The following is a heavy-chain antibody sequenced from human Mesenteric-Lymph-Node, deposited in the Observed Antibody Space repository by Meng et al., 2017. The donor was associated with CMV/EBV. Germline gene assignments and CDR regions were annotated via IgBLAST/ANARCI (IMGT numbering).Heavy chain of an antibody. J-gene: IGHJ4*02. D-gene: IGHD6-6*01. V-gene: IGHV3-11*01. CDR1: GFTFSDYY. Sequence: GGSLRLSCAASGFTFSDYYMSWIRQAPGKGLEWVSYISSSGSTIYYADSVKGLFTISRDNAKNSLYLQMNSLRAEDTAVYYCARDSQYSSSPVTFDYWGQGTLVTVSS. CDR2: ISSSGSTI. CDR3: ARDSQYSSSPVTFDY.